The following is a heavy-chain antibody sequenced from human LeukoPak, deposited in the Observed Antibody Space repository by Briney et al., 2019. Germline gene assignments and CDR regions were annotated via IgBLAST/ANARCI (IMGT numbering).Heavy chain of an antibody. CDR1: GFTFSSYG. CDR2: ISYDGSNK. Sequence: GGSLRLSCAASGFTFSSYGMHWVRQAPGKGLEWVAVISYDGSNKYYADSVKGRLTISRDNSKNTLYRQMNRLRAEDTAVYYCAKDRGDSSGWYFFDYWGQGTLVTVSS. J-gene: IGHJ4*02. CDR3: AKDRGDSSGWYFFDY. V-gene: IGHV3-30*18. D-gene: IGHD6-19*01.